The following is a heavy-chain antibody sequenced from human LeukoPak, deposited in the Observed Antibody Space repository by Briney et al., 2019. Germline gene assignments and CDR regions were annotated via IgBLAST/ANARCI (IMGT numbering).Heavy chain of an antibody. J-gene: IGHJ4*02. D-gene: IGHD3-10*01. V-gene: IGHV3-30-3*01. Sequence: GRSLRLSCAVSGLTFSSYAMHWVRQAPGKGLVWVAVISHDGSNKYYVDSLEGRFTISRDNTKNSLYLQMNSLRVEDTAVYYCARDSGDRTVDYWGQGTLVTVSS. CDR2: ISHDGSNK. CDR1: GLTFSSYA. CDR3: ARDSGDRTVDY.